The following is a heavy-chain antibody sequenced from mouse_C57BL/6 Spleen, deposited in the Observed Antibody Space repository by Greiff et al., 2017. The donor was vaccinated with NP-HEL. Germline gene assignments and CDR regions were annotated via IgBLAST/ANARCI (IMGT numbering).Heavy chain of an antibody. J-gene: IGHJ4*01. CDR2: IHPNSGST. D-gene: IGHD1-1*01. V-gene: IGHV1-64*01. CDR3: ARRGPTVVSYYAMDY. CDR1: GYTFTSYW. Sequence: QVQLKQPGAELVKPGASVKLSCKASGYTFTSYWMHWVKQRPGQGLEWIGMIHPNSGSTNYNEKFKSKATLTVDKSSSTAYMQLSSLTSEDAAVYYCARRGPTVVSYYAMDYWGQGTSVTVSS.